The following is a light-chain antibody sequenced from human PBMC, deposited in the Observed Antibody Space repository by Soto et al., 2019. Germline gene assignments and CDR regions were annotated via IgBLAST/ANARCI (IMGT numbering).Light chain of an antibody. V-gene: IGLV1-40*01. Sequence: QSVLTQPPSVSGAPGQRVTISCTGSSSNIGAVYDVHWYQQLPGTAPKLLIYGNGYRPSGVPDRFSGSKSGTSASLAITGLQAEDEADYYCQSYDSRLSGYVFGTGTQLTVL. CDR2: GNG. CDR3: QSYDSRLSGYV. CDR1: SSNIGAVYD. J-gene: IGLJ1*01.